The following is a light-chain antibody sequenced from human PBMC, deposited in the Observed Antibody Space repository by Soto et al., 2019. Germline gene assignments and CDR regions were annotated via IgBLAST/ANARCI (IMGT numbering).Light chain of an antibody. V-gene: IGKV3-20*01. Sequence: EIVLTQSPGTLSLSPGERATLSCRANQSLSSNYLAWHQQKTGQAPRLLIYGASSRATGIPDRFSGSGSGTDFTLTINSPQSEDFAVYYCQQYKDWPPWTFGQGTKVESK. CDR3: QQYKDWPPWT. J-gene: IGKJ1*01. CDR1: QSLSSNY. CDR2: GAS.